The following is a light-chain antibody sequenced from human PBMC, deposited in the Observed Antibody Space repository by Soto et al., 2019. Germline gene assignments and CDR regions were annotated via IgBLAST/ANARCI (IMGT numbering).Light chain of an antibody. Sequence: QSALTQPPSASGSPGQSVTISCTGTSSDVGGYNYVSWYQQHPGKAPKLMIYEGSKRPSGVPDRFSRSKSGNTASLTVSGLQADDEADYYCSSYAGSNNLVFGGGTKLTVL. CDR3: SSYAGSNNLV. CDR1: SSDVGGYNY. V-gene: IGLV2-8*01. CDR2: EGS. J-gene: IGLJ2*01.